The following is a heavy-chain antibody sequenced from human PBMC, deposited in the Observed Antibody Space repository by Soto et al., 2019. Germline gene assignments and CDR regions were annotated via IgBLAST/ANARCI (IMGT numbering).Heavy chain of an antibody. CDR2: ISGSGGST. D-gene: IGHD6-19*01. CDR1: GFTFSGYA. V-gene: IGHV3-23*01. Sequence: EVQLLESGGGLVQPGGSLRLSCAAAGFTFSGYAMSWVRQAPGKGLEWVSAISGSGGSTYYADSVKGRFTISRDNSKNTLYLQMNSLRAADKAVYYCARRSSGWYFDYWGPGTLFTVSS. CDR3: ARRSSGWYFDY. J-gene: IGHJ4*02.